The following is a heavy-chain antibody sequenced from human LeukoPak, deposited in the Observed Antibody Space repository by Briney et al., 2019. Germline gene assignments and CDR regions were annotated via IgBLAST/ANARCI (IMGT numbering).Heavy chain of an antibody. CDR1: GFTFIDYD. D-gene: IGHD6-19*01. CDR2: IGIRGDT. CDR3: ARGGIQVSGIDEFDY. J-gene: IGHJ4*02. V-gene: IGHV3-13*01. Sequence: GGSLRLSCAASGFTFIDYDIHWVRQVIGKGLEWVSAIGIRGDTHYSGSVKGRFTISRENAESSLYLQMNSLRAEDTAVYYCARGGIQVSGIDEFDYWGQGTLVTVSS.